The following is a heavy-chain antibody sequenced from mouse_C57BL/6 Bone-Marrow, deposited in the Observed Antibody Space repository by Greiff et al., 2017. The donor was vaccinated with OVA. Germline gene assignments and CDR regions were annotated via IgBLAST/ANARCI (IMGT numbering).Heavy chain of an antibody. Sequence: EVKLVESGGDLVKPGGSLKLSCAASGFTFSSYGMSWVRQTPDKRLEWVATISSGGSYTYYPDSVQGRFTISRDNAKNTLYLQMSSLKSEDTAMYYCAWGPNWDYFDYWGQGTTLTVSS. D-gene: IGHD4-1*01. CDR2: ISSGGSYT. CDR3: AWGPNWDYFDY. CDR1: GFTFSSYG. V-gene: IGHV5-6*01. J-gene: IGHJ2*01.